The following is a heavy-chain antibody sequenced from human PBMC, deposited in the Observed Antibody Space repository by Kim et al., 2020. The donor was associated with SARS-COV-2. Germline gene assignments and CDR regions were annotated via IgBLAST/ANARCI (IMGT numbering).Heavy chain of an antibody. D-gene: IGHD6-13*01. CDR3: AKEIAAAGTISYYYYYGMDV. V-gene: IGHV3-43*01. J-gene: IGHJ6*02. Sequence: RFTISRDNSKNSLYLQMNSLRTEDTALYYCAKEIAAAGTISYYYYYGMDVWGQGTTVTVSS.